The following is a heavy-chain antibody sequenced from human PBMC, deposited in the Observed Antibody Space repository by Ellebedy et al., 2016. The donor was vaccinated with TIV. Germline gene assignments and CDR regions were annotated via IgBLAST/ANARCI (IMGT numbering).Heavy chain of an antibody. CDR3: ARVGWGYSGGEDN. Sequence: ASVKVSCKASGYTFTGYFMHWVRQAPGEGLEWMGVINPSGGSTSYAQNLQGRVSMTTDTSARTAYMELRSLRYDDTAVYYCARVGWGYSGGEDNWGQGTLVTVSS. CDR1: GYTFTGYF. CDR2: INPSGGST. J-gene: IGHJ4*02. V-gene: IGHV1-46*01. D-gene: IGHD5-12*01.